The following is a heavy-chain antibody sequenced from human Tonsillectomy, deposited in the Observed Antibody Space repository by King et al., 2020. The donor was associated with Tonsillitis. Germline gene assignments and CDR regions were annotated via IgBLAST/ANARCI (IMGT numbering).Heavy chain of an antibody. CDR2: IYHTGTT. CDR1: GYSISSGYY. J-gene: IGHJ4*02. V-gene: IGHV4-38-2*02. CDR3: ARERIVAAGTGPHDH. D-gene: IGHD6-13*01. Sequence: QLQESGPGLVKPSETLSLTCTVSGYSISSGYYWGWIRQPPGKGLEWIGSIYHTGTTYYNPSLQSRVTMSVDTSKNQFSLKLSSVTAADTAVYYCARERIVAAGTGPHDHWGQGTLVTVSS.